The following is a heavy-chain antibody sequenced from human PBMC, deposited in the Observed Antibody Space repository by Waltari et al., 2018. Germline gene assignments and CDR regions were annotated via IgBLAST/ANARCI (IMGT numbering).Heavy chain of an antibody. CDR3: ARKGSDSSGYDAFDI. V-gene: IGHV4-28*06. CDR1: GYSISSSNW. J-gene: IGHJ3*02. CDR2: IYYSGST. Sequence: QVQLQESGPGLVKPSDTLSLTCAVSGYSISSSNWWGWIRQPPGKGLEWIGYIYYSGSTSYHPALKRRVTMSVDTSKNQFSLKRSSVTALDTAVYYCARKGSDSSGYDAFDIWGQGTMVTVSS. D-gene: IGHD3-22*01.